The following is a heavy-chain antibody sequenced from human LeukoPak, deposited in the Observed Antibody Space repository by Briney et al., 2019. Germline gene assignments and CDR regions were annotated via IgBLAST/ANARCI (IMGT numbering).Heavy chain of an antibody. V-gene: IGHV3-21*01. J-gene: IGHJ4*02. CDR3: ARGSGVQVWSSLDY. CDR2: ISSSGTYI. CDR1: AFTFSSYS. Sequence: GGSLRLSCAASAFTFSSYSMNWVRQAPGKGLEWVSSISSSGTYIYYADSVKGRFTISRDNAKNSLHLQMNTLRAEDTAVYYYARGSGVQVWSSLDYWGQGTLVTVSS. D-gene: IGHD5-18*01.